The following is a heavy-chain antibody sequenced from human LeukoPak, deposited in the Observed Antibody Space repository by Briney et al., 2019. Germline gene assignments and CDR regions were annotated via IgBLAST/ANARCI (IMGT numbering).Heavy chain of an antibody. V-gene: IGHV3-30*04. CDR3: ARDIKGLGRYYYYGLDV. CDR2: ISYDGTNE. J-gene: IGHJ6*02. Sequence: GGSLRLSCAGSGFSFSSYTMHWVRQAPGKGLEWVAIISYDGTNEYYADSVKGRFTISRDNSKNTLYLQVNSLRAEDTAVYYCARDIKGLGRYYYYGLDVWGQGTTVTVSS. D-gene: IGHD6-19*01. CDR1: GFSFSSYT.